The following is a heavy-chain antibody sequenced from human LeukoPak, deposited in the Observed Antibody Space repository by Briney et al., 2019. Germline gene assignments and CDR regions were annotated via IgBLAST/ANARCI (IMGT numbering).Heavy chain of an antibody. V-gene: IGHV1-18*01. CDR2: ISACNGNT. J-gene: IGHJ6*03. CDR3: ARDVPSNSAYMDV. Sequence: ASVKVSCKASGYTFTSYGISWVRHAPRQGLEWMGWISACNGNTNYAQKIQGRVTMTTDTSTSTAYMELRSLRSDDTAVYYCARDVPSNSAYMDVWGKGTTVTISS. D-gene: IGHD2-2*01. CDR1: GYTFTSYG.